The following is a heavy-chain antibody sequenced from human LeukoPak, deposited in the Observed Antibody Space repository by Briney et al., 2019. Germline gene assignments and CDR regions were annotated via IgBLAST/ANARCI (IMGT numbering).Heavy chain of an antibody. CDR2: IYYSGTT. CDR1: GGSISSCSHY. CDR3: AREDISGSPLKY. V-gene: IGHV4-39*07. Sequence: PSETLSLTCTVSGGSISSCSHYWGWIRQPPGKGLEWIGSIYYSGTTYYNPSLKSRVTISLDTSNNQFSLNLSSVTAADTAVYYCAREDISGSPLKYWGQGILVTVSS. J-gene: IGHJ4*02. D-gene: IGHD6-19*01.